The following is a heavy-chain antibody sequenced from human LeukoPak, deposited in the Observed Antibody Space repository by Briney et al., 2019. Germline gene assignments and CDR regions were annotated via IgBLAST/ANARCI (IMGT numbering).Heavy chain of an antibody. V-gene: IGHV4-39*07. CDR1: GGSISSSSYY. Sequence: SETLSLTCTVSGGSISSSSYYWGWIRQPPGKGLEWIGSTYYSGSTYYNPSLKSRVTISVDTSKSQFSLKLSSVTAADTAVYYCARDGSGGDTAMLDWGQGTLVTVSS. CDR3: ARDGSGGDTAMLD. D-gene: IGHD5-18*01. CDR2: TYYSGST. J-gene: IGHJ4*02.